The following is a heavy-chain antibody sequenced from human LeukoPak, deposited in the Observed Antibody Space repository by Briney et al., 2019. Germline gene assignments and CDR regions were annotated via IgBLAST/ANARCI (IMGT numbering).Heavy chain of an antibody. V-gene: IGHV3-30-3*01. Sequence: GGSLRLSCAASGFTFISYAMHWVRQAPGKGLEWVAVISFDGSNKYYADSVKGRFTISRDNSKNTLFLQMNSLRGEDTAVNYCARDREVAAVGYYYYYGMDVWGQGTTVTVSS. J-gene: IGHJ6*02. CDR2: ISFDGSNK. CDR3: ARDREVAAVGYYYYYGMDV. CDR1: GFTFISYA. D-gene: IGHD2-15*01.